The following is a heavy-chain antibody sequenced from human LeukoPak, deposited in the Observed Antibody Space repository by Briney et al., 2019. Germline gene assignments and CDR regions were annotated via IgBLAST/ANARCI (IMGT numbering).Heavy chain of an antibody. CDR1: GYTFTGYY. D-gene: IGHD3-3*01. J-gene: IGHJ4*02. Sequence: GASVKVSCKASGYTFTGYYMHWVRQAPGQGLEWMGWINPNSGGTNYAQKFQGRVTMTRDTSISTAYMELSRLRSDDTAVYYCARRGFGVVIVDFDYWGQGTLVTVSS. CDR3: ARRGFGVVIVDFDY. CDR2: INPNSGGT. V-gene: IGHV1-2*02.